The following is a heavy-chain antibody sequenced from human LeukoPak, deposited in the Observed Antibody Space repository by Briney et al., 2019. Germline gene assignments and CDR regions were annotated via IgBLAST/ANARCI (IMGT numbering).Heavy chain of an antibody. Sequence: PGGSLRLSCAATGFTFSSYGMHWVRQAPGKGLEWVAVIWYDGSNKYYADSVKGRFTISRDNSKNTLYLQMNSLRAEDTAVYYCARGTYFWSGYPQTGFDPWGQGTLVTVSS. CDR3: ARGTYFWSGYPQTGFDP. D-gene: IGHD3-3*01. CDR2: IWYDGSNK. J-gene: IGHJ5*02. V-gene: IGHV3-33*01. CDR1: GFTFSSYG.